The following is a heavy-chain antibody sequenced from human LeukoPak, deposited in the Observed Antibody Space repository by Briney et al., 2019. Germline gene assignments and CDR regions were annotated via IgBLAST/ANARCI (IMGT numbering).Heavy chain of an antibody. Sequence: KSSETLSLTCAVSGASISGSGYYLGWIRQPPGKGLEWIGNIYYTGNTYYNASLQSRVTISIDTSKNQFSLRLNSVTAADTAMYYCARGRRRSGSYFDYWGQGTLVTVSS. V-gene: IGHV4-39*01. CDR2: IYYTGNT. J-gene: IGHJ4*02. D-gene: IGHD3-10*01. CDR1: GASISGSGYY. CDR3: ARGRRRSGSYFDY.